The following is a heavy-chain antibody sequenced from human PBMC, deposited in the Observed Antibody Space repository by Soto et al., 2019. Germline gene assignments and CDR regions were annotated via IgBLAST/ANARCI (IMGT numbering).Heavy chain of an antibody. CDR1: GYTFTSYG. D-gene: IGHD3-10*01. J-gene: IGHJ4*01. Sequence: QVQLVQSGAEVKKPGASVKVSCKASGYTFTSYGISWVRRAPGQGLEWMGWISAYNGNTNYAQKLQGRVTMTTDTCTSTAYMELRSLRSDVTAVYYSAREKAYYGSGSKDSDFDYWGQGTLVSVSS. CDR3: AREKAYYGSGSKDSDFDY. V-gene: IGHV1-18*01. CDR2: ISAYNGNT.